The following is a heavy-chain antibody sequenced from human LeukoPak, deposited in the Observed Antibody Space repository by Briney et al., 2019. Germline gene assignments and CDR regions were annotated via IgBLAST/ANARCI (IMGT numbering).Heavy chain of an antibody. V-gene: IGHV3-23*01. Sequence: GGSLRLSCAASGFTFSSYAMSWVRQAPGKGLEWVSSISGSGGSTYYADSVKGRFTISRDNSKNSLYLQMNSLRAEDTAVYYCAKGGRSITMVRGVPLDYWGQGTLVTVSS. J-gene: IGHJ4*02. CDR2: ISGSGGST. CDR3: AKGGRSITMVRGVPLDY. CDR1: GFTFSSYA. D-gene: IGHD3-10*01.